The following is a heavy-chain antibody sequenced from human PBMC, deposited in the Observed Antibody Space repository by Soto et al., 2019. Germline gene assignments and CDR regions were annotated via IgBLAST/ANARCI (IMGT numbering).Heavy chain of an antibody. Sequence: SETLSLTCTVSGDSVSRGRYYWTWIRQPPGKGLEWIGYIYSLGSSDYNPSLKSRVTISLEPSKNQFSLHLTSVTAADTAVYYCTREQSDDNYFDPWGQGTLVTVSS. J-gene: IGHJ5*02. V-gene: IGHV4-61*01. CDR2: IYSLGSS. D-gene: IGHD6-19*01. CDR1: GDSVSRGRYY. CDR3: TREQSDDNYFDP.